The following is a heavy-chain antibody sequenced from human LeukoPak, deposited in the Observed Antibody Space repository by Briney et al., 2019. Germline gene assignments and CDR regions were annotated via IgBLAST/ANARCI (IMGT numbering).Heavy chain of an antibody. D-gene: IGHD2-15*01. CDR2: INPSGGSP. J-gene: IGHJ6*02. V-gene: IGHV1-46*01. CDR1: GYTFTSYY. CDR3: ARVSGYCSGGRCYGLPSHGMDV. Sequence: ASVKVSCKASGYTFTSYYMHWVRQAPGQGLEWMGIINPSGGSPSYAQKFQGRVTITRDTSTSTVYMELSSLRSEDTAVYYCARVSGYCSGGRCYGLPSHGMDVWGQGTTVTVSS.